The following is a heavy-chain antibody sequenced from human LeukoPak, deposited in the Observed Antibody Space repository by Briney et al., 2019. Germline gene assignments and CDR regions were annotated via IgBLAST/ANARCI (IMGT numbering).Heavy chain of an antibody. V-gene: IGHV3-33*03. CDR2: IWYDGSNK. Sequence: GGSLRLSCAASGFTFSSYGMHWVRQAPGKGLEWVAVIWYDGSNKYYADSVKGRFTISRDNAKKSLYLQMNSLRAEDTAVYYCASGGEEWELLRGAFDIWGQGTMVTVSS. D-gene: IGHD1-26*01. J-gene: IGHJ3*02. CDR1: GFTFSSYG. CDR3: ASGGEEWELLRGAFDI.